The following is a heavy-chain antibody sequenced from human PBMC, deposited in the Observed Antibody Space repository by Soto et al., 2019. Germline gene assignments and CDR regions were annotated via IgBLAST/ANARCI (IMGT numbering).Heavy chain of an antibody. J-gene: IGHJ4*02. V-gene: IGHV3-30-3*01. Sequence: GSLRLSCAASGFTFSNYAMHWVRQAPGKGLEWVAVISYDGSNKYYADSVKGRFTISRDNSKNTLYLQMNSLRAEDTAVYYCARDPLAVERPYWGQGTLVTVSS. CDR2: ISYDGSNK. CDR1: GFTFSNYA. CDR3: ARDPLAVERPY. D-gene: IGHD6-19*01.